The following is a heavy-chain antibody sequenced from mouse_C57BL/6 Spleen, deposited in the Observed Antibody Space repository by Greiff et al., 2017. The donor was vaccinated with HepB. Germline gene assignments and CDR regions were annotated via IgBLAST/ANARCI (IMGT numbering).Heavy chain of an antibody. CDR3: SIYDFDY. Sequence: DVKLQGSGTVLARPGASGKMSCKPSGYTFTSYWMHWVKQRPGQGLEWIGAIYPGNSETSYNQKFKGKAKLTAVTSASTAYMELSSLTNEDSAVYYCSIYDFDYWGQGTTLTVSS. CDR1: GYTFTSYW. D-gene: IGHD2-3*01. V-gene: IGHV1-5*01. CDR2: IYPGNSET. J-gene: IGHJ2*01.